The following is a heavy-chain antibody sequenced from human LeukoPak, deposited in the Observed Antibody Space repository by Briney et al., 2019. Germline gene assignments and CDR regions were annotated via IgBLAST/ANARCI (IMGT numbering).Heavy chain of an antibody. J-gene: IGHJ4*02. Sequence: PEASVKVSCKASGYTFTGYYMHWVRQAPGQGLEWMGRINPNSGGTNYAQKFQGRATMTRDTSISTAYMELSRLRSDDTAVYYCARVVSSYGSSPIDYWGQGTLVTVSS. D-gene: IGHD5-18*01. CDR3: ARVVSSYGSSPIDY. CDR2: INPNSGGT. V-gene: IGHV1-2*06. CDR1: GYTFTGYY.